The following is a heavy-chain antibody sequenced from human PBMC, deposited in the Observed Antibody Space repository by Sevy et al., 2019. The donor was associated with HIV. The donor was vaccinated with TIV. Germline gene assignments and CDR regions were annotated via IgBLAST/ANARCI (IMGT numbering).Heavy chain of an antibody. V-gene: IGHV1-2*02. CDR3: ARVRYYDFWSGYYQDGMDV. J-gene: IGHJ6*02. CDR1: GYTFTGYY. D-gene: IGHD3-3*01. CDR2: INPNSGGT. Sequence: SSVKVSCKASGYTFTGYYMHWVRQAPGQGLEWMGWINPNSGGTNYAQKFQGRVTMTRDTSISTAYMELSRLRSDDTAVYYCARVRYYDFWSGYYQDGMDVWGQGTTGTVSS.